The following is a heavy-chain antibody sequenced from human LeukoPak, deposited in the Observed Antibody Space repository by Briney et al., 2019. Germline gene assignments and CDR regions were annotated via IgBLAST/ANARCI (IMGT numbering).Heavy chain of an antibody. Sequence: GGSLRLSCAASGFTFSNYWMSWVRQAPGKGLEWVANIKQDGSEKYYVDSVKGRFTISRDNAKNSLYLQMNSLRAEDTAVYYCARYIVGATSRYYYYYMDVWGKGTTVTVSS. D-gene: IGHD1-26*01. CDR3: ARYIVGATSRYYYYYMDV. J-gene: IGHJ6*03. CDR2: IKQDGSEK. V-gene: IGHV3-7*01. CDR1: GFTFSNYW.